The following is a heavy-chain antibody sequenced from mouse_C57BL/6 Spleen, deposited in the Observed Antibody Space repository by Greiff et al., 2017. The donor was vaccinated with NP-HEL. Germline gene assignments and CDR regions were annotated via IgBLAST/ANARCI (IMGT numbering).Heavy chain of an antibody. Sequence: QVQLKQPGAELVKPGASVKLSCKASGYTFTSYWMQWVKQRPGQGLEWIGEIDPSDSYTNYNQKFKGKATLTVDTSSSTAYMQLSSLTSEDSAVYYCAREGYGSSYDFDYWGQGTTLTVSS. CDR1: GYTFTSYW. CDR2: IDPSDSYT. V-gene: IGHV1-50*01. CDR3: AREGYGSSYDFDY. D-gene: IGHD1-1*01. J-gene: IGHJ2*01.